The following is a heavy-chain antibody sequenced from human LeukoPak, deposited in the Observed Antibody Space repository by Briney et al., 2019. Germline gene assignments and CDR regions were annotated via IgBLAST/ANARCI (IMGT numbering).Heavy chain of an antibody. CDR1: GFTFSDYL. D-gene: IGHD3-22*01. CDR3: AKAGSSVFWD. V-gene: IGHV3-74*01. Sequence: GGSLRLSCAASGFTFSDYLIHWVRLTPGKGLVWVSRIDRHGTTTDYAVSVKGRFTISRDNAKNTVYLQMNSLRAEDTAVYYCAKAGSSVFWDWGQGTLVTVSS. J-gene: IGHJ4*02. CDR2: IDRHGTTT.